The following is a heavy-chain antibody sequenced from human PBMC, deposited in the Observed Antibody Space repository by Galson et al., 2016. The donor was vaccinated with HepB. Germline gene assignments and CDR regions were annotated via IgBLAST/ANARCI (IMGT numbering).Heavy chain of an antibody. J-gene: IGHJ2*01. CDR1: GFSVSTNGES. D-gene: IGHD4-17*01. CDR2: VYWDDDK. Sequence: PALVKPTQTLTLTCTCSGFSVSTNGESVGWIRQPPGKALEWLALVYWDDDKRYSPSLKSRLTITKDTSKNQVVLTMTNMGPVDTATYYCAHTGPPRTDDDYRPWSFDLWGRGTLVTVSS. CDR3: AHTGPPRTDDDYRPWSFDL. V-gene: IGHV2-5*02.